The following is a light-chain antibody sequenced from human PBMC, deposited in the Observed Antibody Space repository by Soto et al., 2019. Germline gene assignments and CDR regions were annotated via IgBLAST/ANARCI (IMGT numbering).Light chain of an antibody. CDR2: NDN. CDR1: SSNIGSSS. CDR3: AAWDVSLNGHYA. J-gene: IGLJ1*01. V-gene: IGLV1-44*01. Sequence: QSVLTQPPSAAGSPGQRVTISWSWSSSNIGSSSVNWYQHFPGTAPKLLIYNDNQLPSGVPDRFSGSRSGTSASLAISGLQSEDEADYYCAAWDVSLNGHYAFGTGTKVTVL.